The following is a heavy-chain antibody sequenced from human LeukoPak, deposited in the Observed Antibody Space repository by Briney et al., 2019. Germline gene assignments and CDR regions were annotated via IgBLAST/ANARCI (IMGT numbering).Heavy chain of an antibody. Sequence: ASVKVSCKASGGTFSSYTISWVRQAPGQGLEWMGWINPNSGGTNYAQKFQGRVTMTRDTSISTAYMELSRLRSDDTAVYYCARDRLGMDQLRSSGWFDPWAREPWSPSPQ. CDR1: GGTFSSYT. J-gene: IGHJ5*02. CDR2: INPNSGGT. V-gene: IGHV1-2*02. D-gene: IGHD2-2*01. CDR3: ARDRLGMDQLRSSGWFDP.